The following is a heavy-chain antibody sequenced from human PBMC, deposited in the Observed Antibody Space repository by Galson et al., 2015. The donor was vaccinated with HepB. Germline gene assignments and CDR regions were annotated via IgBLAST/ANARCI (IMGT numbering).Heavy chain of an antibody. CDR2: IYSGGST. CDR3: ARRAYYYGSGRYTNFDY. V-gene: IGHV3-66*04. D-gene: IGHD3-10*01. J-gene: IGHJ4*02. CDR1: GFTVSSNY. Sequence: SLRLSCAASGFTVSSNYMSWVRQAPGKGLEWVSVIYSGGSTYYADSVKGRLTISRDNSKNTLYLQMNSLRAEDTAVYYCARRAYYYGSGRYTNFDYWGQGTLVTVSS.